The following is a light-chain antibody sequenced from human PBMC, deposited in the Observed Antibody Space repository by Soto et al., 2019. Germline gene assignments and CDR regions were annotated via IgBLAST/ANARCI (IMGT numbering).Light chain of an antibody. V-gene: IGLV2-18*02. CDR3: SSYTSSNTPYV. CDR1: SIDFVSYNR. Sequence: QSVLTQPPSVSGSPGQSVTISCTGTSIDFVSYNRVSWYQQPPGKAPKLILYEVTTRPSGVSSRFSGSKSGNTASLTISGLQADDEADYYCSSYTSSNTPYVFGTGTKVTVL. CDR2: EVT. J-gene: IGLJ1*01.